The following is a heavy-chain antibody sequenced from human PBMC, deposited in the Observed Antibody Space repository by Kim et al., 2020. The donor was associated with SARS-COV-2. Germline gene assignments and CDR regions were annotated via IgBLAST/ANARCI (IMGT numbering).Heavy chain of an antibody. J-gene: IGHJ2*01. CDR3: ARHDTWGLVGYFDL. Sequence: SETLSLTCSVSDGSISNYYWSWIRQPPGKGLEWIGFIYYSGNTKYSPSLKSRVTMSVDASTNEVSLKLSSVTAADTALYYCARHDTWGLVGYFDLWGRGT. CDR1: DGSISNYY. CDR2: IYYSGNT. D-gene: IGHD3-16*01. V-gene: IGHV4-59*08.